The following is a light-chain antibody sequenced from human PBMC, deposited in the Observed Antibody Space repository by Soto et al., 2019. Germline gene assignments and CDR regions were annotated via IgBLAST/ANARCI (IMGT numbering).Light chain of an antibody. V-gene: IGKV1-12*01. CDR2: GAT. Sequence: DIQMTQSPSSVSASVGHRVIITCRASQDIRNWLAWYQQKPGKAPNLLIHGATNLQLGVPSTFSGSGSGTNFTLTISSLQPEDFAIYYCQQTSSFPWTFGQGTKVEIK. CDR3: QQTSSFPWT. CDR1: QDIRNW. J-gene: IGKJ1*01.